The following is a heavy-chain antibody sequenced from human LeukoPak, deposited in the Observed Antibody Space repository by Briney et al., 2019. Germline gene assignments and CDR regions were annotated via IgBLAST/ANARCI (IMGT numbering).Heavy chain of an antibody. Sequence: GGSLRLSCAASGFTFSSYAMHWVGQAPGKGLEWVAVISYDGSNKYYADSVKGRFTISRDNSKNTLYLQMNSLRAEDTAVYYRARSWLPEYYFDYWGQGTLVTVSS. CDR3: ARSWLPEYYFDY. D-gene: IGHD6-19*01. V-gene: IGHV3-30*01. CDR1: GFTFSSYA. J-gene: IGHJ4*02. CDR2: ISYDGSNK.